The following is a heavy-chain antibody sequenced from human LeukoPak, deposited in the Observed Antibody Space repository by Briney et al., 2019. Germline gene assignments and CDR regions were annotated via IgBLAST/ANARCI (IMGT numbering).Heavy chain of an antibody. Sequence: ASVKVSCKASGGTFSSYAISWVRQAPGQGLEWMGWISAYNGNTNYAQKLQGRVTMTTDTSTSTAYMELRSLRSGDTAVYYCARYYDSSGYYYFDYWGQGTLVTVSS. V-gene: IGHV1-18*01. CDR3: ARYYDSSGYYYFDY. CDR2: ISAYNGNT. J-gene: IGHJ4*02. CDR1: GGTFSSYA. D-gene: IGHD3-22*01.